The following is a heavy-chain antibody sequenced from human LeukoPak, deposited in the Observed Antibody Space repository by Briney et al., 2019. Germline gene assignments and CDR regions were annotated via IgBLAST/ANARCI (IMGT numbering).Heavy chain of an antibody. Sequence: GGSLRVSCAASGFTFSSYGMHWVRQAPGNGLEWVAVIWYDGSNKYYADSVKGRFTISRDNSKNTLYLQMNSLRAEDTAVYYCARGFCSSTNCYQGPFDFWGQGTLVTVSS. CDR3: ARGFCSSTNCYQGPFDF. D-gene: IGHD2-2*01. V-gene: IGHV3-33*01. CDR2: IWYDGSNK. J-gene: IGHJ4*02. CDR1: GFTFSSYG.